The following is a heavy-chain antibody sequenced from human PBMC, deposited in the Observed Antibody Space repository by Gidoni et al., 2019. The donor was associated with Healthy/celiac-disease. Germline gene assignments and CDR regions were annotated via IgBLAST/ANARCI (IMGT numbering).Heavy chain of an antibody. J-gene: IGHJ3*02. D-gene: IGHD3-22*01. CDR1: GGSISSSSYY. Sequence: QLQLQESGPGLVKPSETLSLTCTVSGGSISSSSYYWGWIRQPPGKGLEWIGSIYYRGSTYYNPSLKSRVTISVDTSKNQFSLKLSAVTAADTAVYYCARHEAHYDSSGFDAFDIWGQGTMVTVSS. CDR2: IYYRGST. CDR3: ARHEAHYDSSGFDAFDI. V-gene: IGHV4-39*01.